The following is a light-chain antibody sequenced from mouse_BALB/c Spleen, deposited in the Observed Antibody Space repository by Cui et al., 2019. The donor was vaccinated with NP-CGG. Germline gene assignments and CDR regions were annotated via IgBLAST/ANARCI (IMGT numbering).Light chain of an antibody. Sequence: HAVVAQAAALTTSPGETVTLTCRSSTGTVTASNYANWVKEKPDHFFTGLIGGTNNRAPGVPARFSGSLIGDKAALTITGAQTEDETIYFCALWYSNHWVFGGGTKLTVL. CDR1: TGTVTASNY. CDR2: GTN. J-gene: IGLJ1*01. CDR3: ALWYSNHWV. V-gene: IGLV1*01.